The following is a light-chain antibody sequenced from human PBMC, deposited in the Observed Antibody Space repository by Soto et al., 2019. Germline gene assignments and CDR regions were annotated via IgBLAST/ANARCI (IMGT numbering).Light chain of an antibody. J-gene: IGLJ2*01. CDR3: QSYDGSSVV. CDR1: SGSIVNNY. Sequence: NFMLTQPHSVSESPGKTVTISCTRSSGSIVNNYVHWYQQRPGSAPNIVIYEDKERPSGVPDRFSGSIDGSSNSASLTISGLEAEDEADYYCQSYDGSSVVFGGGTKLTVL. V-gene: IGLV6-57*04. CDR2: EDK.